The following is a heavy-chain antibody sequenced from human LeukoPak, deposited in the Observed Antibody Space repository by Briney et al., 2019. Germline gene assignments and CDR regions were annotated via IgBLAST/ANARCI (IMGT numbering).Heavy chain of an antibody. Sequence: PSVKVSCKASGYSFIDYFLHLLRQTPAQGLEWMGRINPYSGGTNYAHRFQGRVTLTRDTSINTAYMELNSLRSDETAVYYCARGSGTRRQTGNNYFDPWGQGTLVTVSS. CDR3: ARGSGTRRQTGNNYFDP. CDR1: GYSFIDYF. V-gene: IGHV1-2*06. J-gene: IGHJ5*02. D-gene: IGHD5-24*01. CDR2: INPYSGGT.